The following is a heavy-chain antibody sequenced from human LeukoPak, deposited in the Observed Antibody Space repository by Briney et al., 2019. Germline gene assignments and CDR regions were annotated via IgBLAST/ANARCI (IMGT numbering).Heavy chain of an antibody. Sequence: GGSLRLSCAASGFIVSRSYMSWVRQAPGKGLEWVSVLYSGGITHYADSVKGRFIISRDNSKNTLYLQMNSLRVEDTAVYYCARGQPDSTSSAFDIWGQGTMVTVSS. J-gene: IGHJ3*02. CDR3: ARGQPDSTSSAFDI. CDR2: LYSGGIT. D-gene: IGHD6-6*01. CDR1: GFIVSRSY. V-gene: IGHV3-53*01.